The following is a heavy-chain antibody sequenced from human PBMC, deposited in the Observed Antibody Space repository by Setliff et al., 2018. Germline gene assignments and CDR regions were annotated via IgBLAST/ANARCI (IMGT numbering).Heavy chain of an antibody. CDR3: ARLRYYGSGSYLDY. CDR1: GYSISSGYY. V-gene: IGHV4-38-2*01. J-gene: IGHJ4*02. CDR2: IYHSGST. D-gene: IGHD3-10*01. Sequence: PSETLSLTCAVSGYSISSGYYWGWIRQPPGKGLEWIGSIYHSGSTYHNPSLKSRVTISVDTSKNQFSLKLSSVTAADTAVYYCARLRYYGSGSYLDYWGQGTLVTVSS.